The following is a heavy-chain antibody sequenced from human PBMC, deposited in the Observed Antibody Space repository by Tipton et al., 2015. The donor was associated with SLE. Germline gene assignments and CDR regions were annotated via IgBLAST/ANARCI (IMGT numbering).Heavy chain of an antibody. Sequence: LRLSCTVSGGSISSYYWSWIRQPPGKGLEWIGYIYYNGSTNYNPSLKSRVTISVDTSKNQFSLKLSSVTAADTAVYYCAKSTVTHDWGQGTLVTVSS. V-gene: IGHV4-59*01. CDR2: IYYNGST. J-gene: IGHJ4*02. CDR1: GGSISSYY. D-gene: IGHD4-17*01. CDR3: AKSTVTHD.